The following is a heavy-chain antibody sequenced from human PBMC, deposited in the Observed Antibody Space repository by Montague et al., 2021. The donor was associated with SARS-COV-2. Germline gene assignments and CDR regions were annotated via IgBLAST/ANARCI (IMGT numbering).Heavy chain of an antibody. V-gene: IGHV4-34*01. Sequence: SETLSLTCAISSGSFSNYYWSWIRQPPGKGLEWIGKVNQSGTTIYNPSVKSRVTIPEDSSKNQFYLRLNSVTAADTAVYYCARGRRPEVVPGAGAAGGAFDIWGQGTMVTVSS. CDR1: SGSFSNYY. CDR2: VNQSGTT. CDR3: ARGRRPEVVPGAGAAGGAFDI. J-gene: IGHJ3*02. D-gene: IGHD2-2*01.